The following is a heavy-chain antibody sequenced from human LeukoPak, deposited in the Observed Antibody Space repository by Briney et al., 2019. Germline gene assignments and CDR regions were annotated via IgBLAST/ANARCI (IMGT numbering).Heavy chain of an antibody. V-gene: IGHV3-23*01. Sequence: GGSLRLSCTAYGFTFSNNAMTWVRQAPGRGLEWVSGISGSGGSTYYADSVKGRLTISRDNSKNTLYLQMNSLRAEDTAVYYCARDWGYWGQGTLVTVSS. CDR2: ISGSGGST. J-gene: IGHJ4*02. D-gene: IGHD3-16*01. CDR3: ARDWGY. CDR1: GFTFSNNA.